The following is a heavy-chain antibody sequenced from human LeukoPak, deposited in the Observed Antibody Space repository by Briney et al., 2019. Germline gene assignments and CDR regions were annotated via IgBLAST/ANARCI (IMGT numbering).Heavy chain of an antibody. Sequence: RGSPRLSCEASGFVFSHYWMSWVCQPPGKGLEWVATIKPDGTYSDHVDSVKGRFTISRDNTKNSLYLQMSSVRADDTAMYYCVKDLPLYDSSGNDAFDIWGEGRVATVSS. D-gene: IGHD3-22*01. CDR3: VKDLPLYDSSGNDAFDI. CDR2: IKPDGTYS. V-gene: IGHV3-7*01. J-gene: IGHJ3*02. CDR1: GFVFSHYW.